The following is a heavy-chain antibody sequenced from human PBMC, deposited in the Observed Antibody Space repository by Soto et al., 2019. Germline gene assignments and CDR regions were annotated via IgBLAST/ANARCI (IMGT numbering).Heavy chain of an antibody. V-gene: IGHV4-39*01. CDR2: IYYSGTT. Sequence: PSETLSLTCSVSGGSISSSNYYWGWIRQPPGKGLEWIGTIYYSGTTYYNPSLKSRVTISVDTSKNQFSLKLNSVTAADTAVYYCARQKVVASITRAYFDYWGQGTLVTV. CDR3: ARQKVVASITRAYFDY. D-gene: IGHD3-3*02. CDR1: GGSISSSNYY. J-gene: IGHJ4*02.